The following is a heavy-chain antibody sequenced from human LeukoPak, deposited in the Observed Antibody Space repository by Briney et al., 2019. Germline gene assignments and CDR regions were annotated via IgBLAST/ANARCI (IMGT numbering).Heavy chain of an antibody. V-gene: IGHV3-48*03. CDR1: GFTFSSYE. Sequence: GGSLRLSCAASGFTFSSYEMNWVRQAPGKGLEWVSYISSSGSTIYYADSVKGRFTISRDNAKNSLYLQMNSLRAEDTAVYYCYTSGYSGSAREGFDYWGQGTLVTVSS. CDR2: ISSSGSTI. CDR3: YTSGYSGSAREGFDY. D-gene: IGHD1-26*01. J-gene: IGHJ4*02.